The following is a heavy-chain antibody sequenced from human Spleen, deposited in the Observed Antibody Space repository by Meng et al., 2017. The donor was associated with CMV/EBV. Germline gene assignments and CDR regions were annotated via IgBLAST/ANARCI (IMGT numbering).Heavy chain of an antibody. CDR3: ARAFRGAASGY. V-gene: IGHV1-18*01. J-gene: IGHJ4*02. CDR2: ISTYHGDT. Sequence: SCMPSCYIFTHYGIDSVRQAPGQGLEWMGWISTYHGDTDYAQKLQDRVTMTTDTSTSTAYLELTSLRSDDTAVYYCARAFRGAASGYWGQGTLVTVSS. D-gene: IGHD3-10*01. CDR1: CYIFTHYG.